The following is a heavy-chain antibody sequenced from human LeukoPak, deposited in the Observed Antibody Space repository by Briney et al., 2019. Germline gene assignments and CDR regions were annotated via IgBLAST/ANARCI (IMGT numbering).Heavy chain of an antibody. V-gene: IGHV3-21*01. CDR2: ISSSSSYI. CDR3: ARGRVDSMVRGVIITRFDY. J-gene: IGHJ4*02. D-gene: IGHD3-10*01. Sequence: TGGSLRLSCAASGFTFSSYSMNWVRQAPGKGLEWVSSISSSSSYIYYADSVKGRFTISRDNAKNSLYLQMNSLRAEDTAVYYCARGRVDSMVRGVIITRFDYWGQGTLVTVYS. CDR1: GFTFSSYS.